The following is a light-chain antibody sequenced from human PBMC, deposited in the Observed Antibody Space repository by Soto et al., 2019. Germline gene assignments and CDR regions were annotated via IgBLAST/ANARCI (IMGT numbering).Light chain of an antibody. Sequence: QSVLTQPPSVSGAPGQRVTISCTGNNSNLGAGYDVHWYQQLPGAAPKLVIFGNRNRPSGVPERFSGSKSGNTASLTVSGLQAEDEADYYCSSYSGSNNFVVFGGGTKLTVL. CDR2: GNR. CDR1: NSNLGAGYD. J-gene: IGLJ2*01. V-gene: IGLV1-40*01. CDR3: SSYSGSNNFVV.